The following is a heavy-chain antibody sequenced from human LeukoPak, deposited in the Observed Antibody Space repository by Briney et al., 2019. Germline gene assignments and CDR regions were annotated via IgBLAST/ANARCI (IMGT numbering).Heavy chain of an antibody. CDR1: GGSISSYY. J-gene: IGHJ4*02. CDR3: ARGWSSGWYGN. V-gene: IGHV4-59*01. Sequence: SETLSLTCTVSGGSISSYYWSWIQQPPGKGLEWIGYIYYSGSTNYDPSPKSRVTISVDTSKNQFSLKLSSVTAADTAVYYCARGWSSGWYGNWGQGTLVTVSS. CDR2: IYYSGST. D-gene: IGHD6-19*01.